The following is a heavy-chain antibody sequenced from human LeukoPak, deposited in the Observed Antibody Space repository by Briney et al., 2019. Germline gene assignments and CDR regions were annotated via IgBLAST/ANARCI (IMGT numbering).Heavy chain of an antibody. V-gene: IGHV4-39*01. CDR2: IYYSGST. CDR3: ASLLRTSRDDYNFDY. Sequence: SETLSLTCTVSSGSISSSSYSWGWIRQPRGKGLEWIGTIYYSGSTYYNPSVKSRVTISVDTSKNQFSLKLSSVTAADTAVYYCASLLRTSRDDYNFDYWGQGTLVTVSS. D-gene: IGHD5-24*01. CDR1: SGSISSSSYS. J-gene: IGHJ4*02.